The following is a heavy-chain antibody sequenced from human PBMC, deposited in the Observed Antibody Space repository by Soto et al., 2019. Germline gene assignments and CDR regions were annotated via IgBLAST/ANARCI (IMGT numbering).Heavy chain of an antibody. CDR3: TTDPYCSSTSCYYYYYGMDV. Sequence: GGSLRLSCAASGFTFSSYWMSWVRQAPGKGLEWVANIKQDGSEKYYVDSVKGRFTISRDNAKNSLYLQMNSLRAEDTAVYYCTTDPYCSSTSCYYYYYGMDVWGQGTTVTVSS. CDR2: IKQDGSEK. D-gene: IGHD2-2*01. J-gene: IGHJ6*02. CDR1: GFTFSSYW. V-gene: IGHV3-7*01.